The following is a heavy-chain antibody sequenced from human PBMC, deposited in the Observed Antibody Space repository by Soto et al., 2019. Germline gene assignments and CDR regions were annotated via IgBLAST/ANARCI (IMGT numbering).Heavy chain of an antibody. D-gene: IGHD6-19*01. CDR2: ISSNGGTT. Sequence: GGSLRLSCSASGFTFSNYAMHWVRQAPGKGLEYVSGISSNGGTTYYADSVKARFIISRDISKNTVYLQMSGLRAEDTAVYYCVKGRGSGGWSHFDYWGQGTLVTVSS. CDR1: GFTFSNYA. V-gene: IGHV3-64D*06. J-gene: IGHJ4*02. CDR3: VKGRGSGGWSHFDY.